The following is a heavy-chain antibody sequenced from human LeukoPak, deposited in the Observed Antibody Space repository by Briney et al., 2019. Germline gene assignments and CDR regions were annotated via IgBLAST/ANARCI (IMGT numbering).Heavy chain of an antibody. J-gene: IGHJ2*01. CDR2: AYPADSDS. V-gene: IGHV5-51*01. CDR1: GFNFTNYW. Sequence: GESLKISCEASGFNFTNYWIAWVRQTPGKGLDWMGIAYPADSDSKYSPSFQDAVTISADKSTSAAYLEWRSLKASDTATYYCARFGFSNSLDFYFDVWGRGTLVTVSS. CDR3: ARFGFSNSLDFYFDV. D-gene: IGHD6-6*01.